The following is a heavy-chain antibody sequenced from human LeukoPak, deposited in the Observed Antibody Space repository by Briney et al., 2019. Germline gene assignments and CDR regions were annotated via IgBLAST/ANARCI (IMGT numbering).Heavy chain of an antibody. CDR2: INHSGTT. Sequence: SETLSLTCAVYSGSFSGYFWTWIRHSPGKGLEWIGEINHSGTTNYNPSLKNRVTVSADTSKHQFSLRLSSVSAADTAVYYCARGRIAARLLRAFDIWGQGTMVTVSS. CDR3: ARGRIAARLLRAFDI. D-gene: IGHD6-6*01. J-gene: IGHJ3*02. CDR1: SGSFSGYF. V-gene: IGHV4-34*01.